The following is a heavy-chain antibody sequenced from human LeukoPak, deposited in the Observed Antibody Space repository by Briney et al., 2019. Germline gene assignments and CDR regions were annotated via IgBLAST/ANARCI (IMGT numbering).Heavy chain of an antibody. CDR2: INWNGGST. J-gene: IGHJ4*02. V-gene: IGHV3-20*04. CDR1: GFTFDDYG. Sequence: AGGSLRLSCAASGFTFDDYGMSWVRQAPGKGLEWVSGINWNGGSTGYADSMKGRFTVSRDNAKNSLYLQMDSLRAEDTAFYYCARRSASSYRSGYYFDYWGQGTLVTVSS. D-gene: IGHD2-2*01. CDR3: ARRSASSYRSGYYFDY.